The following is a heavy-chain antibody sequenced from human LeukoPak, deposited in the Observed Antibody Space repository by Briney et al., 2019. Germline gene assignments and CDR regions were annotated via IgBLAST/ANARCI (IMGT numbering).Heavy chain of an antibody. Sequence: GGSLRLSCAASGFTFSSYEMNWVRQAPGKGLEWVSYISSSGSTIYYADSVKGRFTISRDNAKNSLYLQMNSLRAEDTAVYYCARLAGYYYDSSGYYIDYWGQGTLVTVSS. J-gene: IGHJ4*02. CDR3: ARLAGYYYDSSGYYIDY. CDR2: ISSSGSTI. CDR1: GFTFSSYE. D-gene: IGHD3-22*01. V-gene: IGHV3-48*03.